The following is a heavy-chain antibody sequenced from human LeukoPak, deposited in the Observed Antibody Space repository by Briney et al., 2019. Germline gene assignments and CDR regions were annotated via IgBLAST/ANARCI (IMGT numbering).Heavy chain of an antibody. V-gene: IGHV1-69*01. CDR3: ARDPITMVRGVTYYYYYMDV. CDR2: IIPIFGTA. D-gene: IGHD3-10*01. CDR1: GGTFSSYA. Sequence: ASVKVSCKASGGTFSSYAISWVRQAPGQGLEWMGGIIPIFGTANYAQKFQGRVTITADESTSTAYMELSRLRSDDTAVYYCARDPITMVRGVTYYYYYMDVWGKGTTVTVSS. J-gene: IGHJ6*03.